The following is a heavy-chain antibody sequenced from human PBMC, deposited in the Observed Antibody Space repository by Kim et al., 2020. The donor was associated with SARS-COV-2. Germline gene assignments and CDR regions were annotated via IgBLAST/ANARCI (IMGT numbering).Heavy chain of an antibody. CDR1: GYTFTSYA. CDR3: ARGESSGWRNWFDP. J-gene: IGHJ5*02. V-gene: IGHV7-4-1*02. D-gene: IGHD6-19*01. Sequence: ASVKVSCKASGYTFTSYAMNWVRQAPGQGLEWMGWINTNTGNPTYAQGFTGRFVFSLDTSVSTAYLQISSLKAEDTAVYYCARGESSGWRNWFDPWGQGTLVTVSS. CDR2: INTNTGNP.